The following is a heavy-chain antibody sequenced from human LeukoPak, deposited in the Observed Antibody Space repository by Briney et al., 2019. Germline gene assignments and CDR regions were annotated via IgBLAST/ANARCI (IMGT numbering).Heavy chain of an antibody. CDR1: GFTFSSYA. D-gene: IGHD5-24*01. V-gene: IGHV3-30*04. CDR3: ARDGEGPGDGYNGGVFFDY. J-gene: IGHJ4*02. CDR2: ISYDGSNK. Sequence: PGGSLRLSCAASGFTFSSYAMHWVRQAPGKGLEWVAVISYDGSNKYYADSVKGRFTISRDNSKNTLYLQMNSLRAEDTAVYYCARDGEGPGDGYNGGVFFDYWAREPWSPSPQ.